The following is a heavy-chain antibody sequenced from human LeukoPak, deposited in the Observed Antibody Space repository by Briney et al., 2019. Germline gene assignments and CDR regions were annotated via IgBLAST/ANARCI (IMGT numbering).Heavy chain of an antibody. D-gene: IGHD3-22*01. CDR1: GFTFSSYG. V-gene: IGHV3-30*03. J-gene: IGHJ3*02. Sequence: PGGSLRLSCAASGFTFSSYGMHWVRQAPGKGLEWVAVISYDGSNKYYADSVKGRFTISRDNSKNTLYLQMNSLRAEDTAVYYCARDSYYYDSSGSPANAFDIWGQGTMVTVSS. CDR2: ISYDGSNK. CDR3: ARDSYYYDSSGSPANAFDI.